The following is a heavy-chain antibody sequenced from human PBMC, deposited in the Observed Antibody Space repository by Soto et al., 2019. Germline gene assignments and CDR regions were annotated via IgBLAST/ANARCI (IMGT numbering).Heavy chain of an antibody. CDR2: IDTRSIYT. V-gene: IGHV3-21*01. CDR1: GFIFSSYT. CDR3: ARELLTDYVYSYAMDR. D-gene: IGHD3-10*01. J-gene: IGHJ6*02. Sequence: SLRLSCAASGFIFSSYTMNWVRQAPGKGLEWVSSIDTRSIYTYYTDSVKGRFTISRDTAKNSVYLQMNSLRAEDTAVYYCARELLTDYVYSYAMDRWAQATTVTVYS.